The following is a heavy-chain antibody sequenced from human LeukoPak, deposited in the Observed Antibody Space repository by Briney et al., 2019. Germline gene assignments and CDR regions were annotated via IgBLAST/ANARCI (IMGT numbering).Heavy chain of an antibody. V-gene: IGHV4-61*02. CDR2: IYTSGST. CDR3: ARERSIAARDNWFDP. CDR1: GGSISSGSYY. Sequence: SQTLSLTCTVSGGSISSGSYYWSWIRQPAGKGLEWIGRIYTSGSTNYNPSLKSRVTISVDTSKNQFSLKLSSVTAADTAVYYCARERSIAARDNWFDPWGQGTLVTVSS. D-gene: IGHD6-6*01. J-gene: IGHJ5*02.